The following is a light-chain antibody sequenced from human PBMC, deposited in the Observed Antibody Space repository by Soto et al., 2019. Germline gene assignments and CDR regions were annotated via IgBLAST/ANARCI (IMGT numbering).Light chain of an antibody. CDR2: KAS. Sequence: DIQMTQSPSTLSAAEGDRVTITCRASQSVSSWLAWYQQKPGKAPKVLIDKASTLKSGVPSRFSGSGSGTEFTLTINSLQPDDFATYYCQQYNTYSTFGQGTKVEIK. V-gene: IGKV1-5*03. CDR3: QQYNTYST. J-gene: IGKJ1*01. CDR1: QSVSSW.